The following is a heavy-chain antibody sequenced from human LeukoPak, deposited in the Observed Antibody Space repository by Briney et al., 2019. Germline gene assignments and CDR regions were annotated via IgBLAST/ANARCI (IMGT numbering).Heavy chain of an antibody. CDR3: SIIAANSFDY. CDR1: GFIFSRHA. Sequence: PGGSLRLSCAASGFIFSRHAMSWVRQAPGKGLEWVSTTGLESVHTLCADSVQGRFTISRDNSKNTLYLQMSSLRPEDTAVYFCSIIAANSFDYWGQGTLVTVSS. V-gene: IGHV3-23*01. D-gene: IGHD2-15*01. CDR2: TGLESVHT. J-gene: IGHJ4*02.